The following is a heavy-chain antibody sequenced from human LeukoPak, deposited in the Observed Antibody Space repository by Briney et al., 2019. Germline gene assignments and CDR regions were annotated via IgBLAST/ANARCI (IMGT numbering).Heavy chain of an antibody. CDR1: VLTFSHYA. CDR3: ARDHGYTYSKDRFDY. J-gene: IGHJ4*02. V-gene: IGHV3-30*04. D-gene: IGHD5-18*01. Sequence: GGSLRLSCAASVLTFSHYAMHWVRQAPGKGLECLTIVSYDGTNKYSADSVKARFTISRENYKNMVFLQVNSLRAEDTAVYYCARDHGYTYSKDRFDYWGQGTLVTVSS. CDR2: VSYDGTNK.